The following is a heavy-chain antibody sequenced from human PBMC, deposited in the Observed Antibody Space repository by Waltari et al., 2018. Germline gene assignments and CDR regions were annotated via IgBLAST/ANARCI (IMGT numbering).Heavy chain of an antibody. V-gene: IGHV3-23*01. CDR3: AKGYYVAAYFDH. J-gene: IGHJ4*02. Sequence: EVQLLESGGGLVQPGGSLELSCADFGFTFINFAMGWVRQAPGKGLELVPTINSDGDLTYYADSVEGRFTISRDNSKNTLYLQVSSLRAEDTAVYYCAKGYYVAAYFDHWGQGTLVTVSS. CDR1: GFTFINFA. CDR2: INSDGDLT. D-gene: IGHD3-16*01.